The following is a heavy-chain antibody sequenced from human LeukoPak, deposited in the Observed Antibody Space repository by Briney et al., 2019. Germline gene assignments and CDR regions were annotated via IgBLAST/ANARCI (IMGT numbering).Heavy chain of an antibody. CDR1: DFSFTTYA. D-gene: IGHD1/OR15-1a*01. V-gene: IGHV3-23*01. Sequence: PGGSLRLSCAASDFSFTTYAMGWVRQAPGRGLEWVSSVSGGDPTTYYSDSVKGRFTISRDNSKNTLYLQMNSLRAEDTAMYYCARAMKGLVMISTRTKNYFDYWGQGTLVTVSS. CDR2: VSGGDPTT. J-gene: IGHJ4*02. CDR3: ARAMKGLVMISTRTKNYFDY.